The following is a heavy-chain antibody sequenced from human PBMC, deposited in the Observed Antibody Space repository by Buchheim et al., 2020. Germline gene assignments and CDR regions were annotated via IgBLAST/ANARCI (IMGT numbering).Heavy chain of an antibody. CDR1: GGSFSGYY. V-gene: IGHV4-34*01. Sequence: QVQLQQWGAGLLKPSETLSLTCAVYGGSFSGYYWSWIRQPPGKGLEWIGEINHSGSTNYNPSLKSRVTISVDTSKNQFSLKLSSVTAADTAVYYCARGGGYSGRATRIWYFDLWGRGTL. CDR2: INHSGST. D-gene: IGHD1-26*01. CDR3: ARGGGYSGRATRIWYFDL. J-gene: IGHJ2*01.